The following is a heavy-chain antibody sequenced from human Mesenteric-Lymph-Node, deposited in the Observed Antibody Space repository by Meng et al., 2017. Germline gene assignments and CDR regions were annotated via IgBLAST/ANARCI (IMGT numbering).Heavy chain of an antibody. J-gene: IGHJ4*02. D-gene: IGHD3-10*01. V-gene: IGHV1-69*05. CDR2: IIPIFGTA. Sequence: SVKVSCKASGYTFINQYIHWVRQAPGQGLEWMGGIIPIFGTANYAQKFQGRVTITTDESTSTAYMELSSLRSEDTAVYYCARIDYYGSGSLVTGHDYWGQGTLVTVSS. CDR3: ARIDYYGSGSLVTGHDY. CDR1: GYTFINQY.